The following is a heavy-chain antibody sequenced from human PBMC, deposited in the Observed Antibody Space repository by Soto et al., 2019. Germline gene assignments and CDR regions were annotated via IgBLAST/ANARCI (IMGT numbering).Heavy chain of an antibody. J-gene: IGHJ6*02. V-gene: IGHV3-30*03. CDR1: GLTFNSYA. D-gene: IGHD3-22*01. CDR2: ISYDGSNK. CDR3: ATDGDENCILDDGSYYYDMAV. Sequence: QVQLVESGGGVVHPGSSLRLSCAASGLTFNSYAMHWVRQAPGKGLEWVALISYDGSNKFYRDSVKGRFTISRDNSKTAMYLQMNSLGPDDTALYYCATDGDENCILDDGSYYYDMAVWGRGTTVIVSS.